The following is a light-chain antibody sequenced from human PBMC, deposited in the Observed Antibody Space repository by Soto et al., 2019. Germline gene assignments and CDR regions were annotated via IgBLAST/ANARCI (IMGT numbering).Light chain of an antibody. CDR1: QSVSSSY. V-gene: IGKV3-20*01. CDR2: GAS. CDR3: QQYGNSPYT. Sequence: EIVLTQSPGTLSLSPGERATLSCRASQSVSSSYLAWYQQKPGQAPRLLIYGASSRATGIPDRFSGSGSGTDFTLTISRPEPEDFAVYYCQQYGNSPYTFGQGTKVDIK. J-gene: IGKJ2*01.